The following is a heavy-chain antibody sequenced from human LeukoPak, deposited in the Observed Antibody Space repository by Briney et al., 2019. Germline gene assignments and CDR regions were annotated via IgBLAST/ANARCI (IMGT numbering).Heavy chain of an antibody. CDR3: AKSPLFGSGSYSTLDY. D-gene: IGHD3-10*01. V-gene: IGHV3-30*02. CDR2: IRYDGSNK. CDR1: GFTFSSYG. J-gene: IGHJ4*02. Sequence: PGGSLRLSCAASGFTFSSYGMHWVRQAPGKGLEWVAFIRYDGSNKYYADCVKGRFTISRDNSKNTLYLQMNSLRAEDTAVYYCAKSPLFGSGSYSTLDYWGQGTLVTVSS.